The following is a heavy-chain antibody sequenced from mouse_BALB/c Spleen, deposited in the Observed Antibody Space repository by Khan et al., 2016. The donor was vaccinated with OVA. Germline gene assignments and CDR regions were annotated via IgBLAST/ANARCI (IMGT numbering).Heavy chain of an antibody. CDR2: INPYNDGT. V-gene: IGHV1S136*01. J-gene: IGHJ3*01. CDR3: ARRDYYGSSSCAY. CDR1: GYTFTSYV. D-gene: IGHD1-1*01. Sequence: EVQLQQSGPELVKPGASVKMSCKASGYTFTSYVMHWVKQKPGQGLEWIGYINPYNDGTKYNEKVKGQATLTSDKSSSTAYMELSSLTSDDSAVYYCARRDYYGSSSCAYWGQGTLVTVSA.